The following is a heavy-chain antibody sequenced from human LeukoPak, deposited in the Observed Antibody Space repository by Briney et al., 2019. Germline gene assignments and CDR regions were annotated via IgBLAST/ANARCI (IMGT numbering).Heavy chain of an antibody. CDR2: ISWNSGSI. CDR1: GFTFDDYA. V-gene: IGHV3-9*01. J-gene: IGHJ3*02. CDR3: AKDYRAAFDI. D-gene: IGHD1-26*01. Sequence: GRSLRLSCAASGFTFDDYAMHWVRHAPGKGLEWVSGISWNSGSIGYADSVKGRFTISRDNSKNTLYLQMNSLRAEDTAVYYCAKDYRAAFDIWGQGTMVTVSS.